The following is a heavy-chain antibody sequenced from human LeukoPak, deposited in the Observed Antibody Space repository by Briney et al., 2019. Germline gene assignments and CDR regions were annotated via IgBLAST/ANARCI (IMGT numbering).Heavy chain of an antibody. D-gene: IGHD1-26*01. CDR1: GGSISSYY. J-gene: IGHJ4*02. Sequence: SETLSLTCTVSGGSISSYYWSWIRQPPGKGLEWIGYIYYSGNTNYNPSLKGRVTISIDTSKNQLSLKMSSLTAADTAVYYCARPLYSGRAEACDYWGQGTLVTVSS. CDR3: ARPLYSGRAEACDY. CDR2: IYYSGNT. V-gene: IGHV4-59*01.